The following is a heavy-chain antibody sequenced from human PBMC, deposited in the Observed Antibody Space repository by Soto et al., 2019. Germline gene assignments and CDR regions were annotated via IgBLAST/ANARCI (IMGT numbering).Heavy chain of an antibody. CDR1: GGTFSSYA. CDR3: ATAQGYCSGGSCYDPSYYYCMDV. D-gene: IGHD2-15*01. Sequence: QVQLVQSGAEVKKPGSSVKVSCKASGGTFSSYAISWVRQAPGQGLEWMGGIIPIFGTANYAQKFQGRVTITADESTSTAYMELSSLRSQDTAVYYSATAQGYCSGGSCYDPSYYYCMDVWGQGTTVTVSS. V-gene: IGHV1-69*01. CDR2: IIPIFGTA. J-gene: IGHJ6*02.